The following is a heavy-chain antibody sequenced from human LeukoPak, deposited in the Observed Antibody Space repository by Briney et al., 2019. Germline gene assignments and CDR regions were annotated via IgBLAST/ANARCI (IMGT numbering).Heavy chain of an antibody. J-gene: IGHJ4*02. CDR3: ARESSWSFDY. CDR2: ISSSGSAM. Sequence: PGGSLRLSCVASGFTLSDYFMTWIRQAPGKGLEWVSYISSSGSAMYYADSVKGRFTISRDNTKNSLYLQMNSLRAEDTAVYYCARESSWSFDYWGQGTLVTVSS. V-gene: IGHV3-11*01. D-gene: IGHD2-15*01. CDR1: GFTLSDYF.